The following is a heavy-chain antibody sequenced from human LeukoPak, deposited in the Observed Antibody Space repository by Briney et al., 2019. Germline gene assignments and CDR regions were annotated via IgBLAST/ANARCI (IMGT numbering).Heavy chain of an antibody. CDR3: ARDSSTVTTRHFDY. CDR2: FYSSGST. J-gene: IGHJ4*02. D-gene: IGHD4-17*01. Sequence: SETLSLTCTVSGGSISSSTYYWVWIRQSPGKGLEWIGNFYSSGSTYYNPSLKSRVTISVDTSKNQFSLKLNSVTAADTAVYYCARDSSTVTTRHFDYWGQGTLVTVSS. CDR1: GGSISSSTYY. V-gene: IGHV4-39*07.